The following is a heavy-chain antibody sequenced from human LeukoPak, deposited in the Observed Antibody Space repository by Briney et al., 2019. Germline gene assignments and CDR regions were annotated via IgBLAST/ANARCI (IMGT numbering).Heavy chain of an antibody. CDR2: ISYDGGDK. CDR1: GFTIRSYT. CDR3: ARDGGIAVAGSKNDAFDI. D-gene: IGHD6-19*01. Sequence: GRSLRLSCAASGFTIRSYTMQWVRQAPGKGLEWVAVISYDGGDKYYADSVKGRFTISRDNSKNTLYLQMNSLRAEDTAVYYCARDGGIAVAGSKNDAFDIWGQGTMVTVSS. J-gene: IGHJ3*02. V-gene: IGHV3-30*04.